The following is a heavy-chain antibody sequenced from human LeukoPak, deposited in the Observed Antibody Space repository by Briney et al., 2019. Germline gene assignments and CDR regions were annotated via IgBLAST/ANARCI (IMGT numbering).Heavy chain of an antibody. CDR1: GGSFSGYY. V-gene: IGHV4-34*01. J-gene: IGHJ4*02. D-gene: IGHD1-26*01. Sequence: SETLSLTCAVYGGSFSGYYWSWIRQPPGKGLEWIGEINHSGSTNYNPSLKSRVTISVDTSKNQFSLKLSSVTAADTAVYYCARGRGATRVSDWGQGTLVTVSS. CDR3: ARGRGATRVSD. CDR2: INHSGST.